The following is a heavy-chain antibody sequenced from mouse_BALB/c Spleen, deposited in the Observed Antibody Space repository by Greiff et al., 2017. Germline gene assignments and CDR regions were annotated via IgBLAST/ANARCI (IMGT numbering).Heavy chain of an antibody. CDR3: ARDGNYYGYNYAMDY. CDR2: IYPGNSDT. CDR1: GYSFTSYW. J-gene: IGHJ4*01. Sequence: VQLQQSGTVLARPGASVKMSCKASGYSFTSYWMHWVKQRPGQGLEWIGAIYPGNSDTSYNQKFKDKATLTADKSSSTAYMQLSSLTSEDSAVYYCARDGNYYGYNYAMDYWGQGTSVTVSS. D-gene: IGHD1-2*01. V-gene: IGHV1-87*01.